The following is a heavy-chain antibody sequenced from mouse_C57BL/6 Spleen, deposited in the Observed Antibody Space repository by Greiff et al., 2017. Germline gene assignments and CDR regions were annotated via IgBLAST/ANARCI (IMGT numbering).Heavy chain of an antibody. CDR1: GYTFTDYY. J-gene: IGHJ2*01. V-gene: IGHV1-19*01. CDR2: INPYNGGT. Sequence: VQLKQSGPVLVKPGASVKMSCKASGYTFTDYYMNWVKQSHGKSLEWIGVINPYNGGTSYNQKFKGKATLTVDKSSSTAYMELNSLTSEDSAVYYCARWGNFDYWGQGTTLTVSS. CDR3: ARWGNFDY.